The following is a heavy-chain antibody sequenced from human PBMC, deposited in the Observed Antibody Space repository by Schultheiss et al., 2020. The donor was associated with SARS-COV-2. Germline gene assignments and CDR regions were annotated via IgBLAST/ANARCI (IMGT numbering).Heavy chain of an antibody. D-gene: IGHD6-19*01. V-gene: IGHV3-33*01. J-gene: IGHJ3*02. CDR1: GFTFSSYG. Sequence: GGSLRLSFAASGFTFSSYGMHWVRQAPGKGLEWVAVIWYDGSNKYYADSVKGRFTISRDNSKNTLYLQMNSLRAEDTAVYYCARSHPSSGWAHDAFDIWGQGTMVTVSS. CDR3: ARSHPSSGWAHDAFDI. CDR2: IWYDGSNK.